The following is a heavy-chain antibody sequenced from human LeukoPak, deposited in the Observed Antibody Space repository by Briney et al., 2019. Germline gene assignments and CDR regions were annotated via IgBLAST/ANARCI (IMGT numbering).Heavy chain of an antibody. J-gene: IGHJ4*02. CDR2: INPNSGGT. CDR3: ASLRIAAAGFDY. D-gene: IGHD6-13*01. Sequence: ASVKVSCKASGYTFTGYYMHWVRQAPGQGLEWMGWINPNSGGTNYAQKFQGRVTTTRDTSISTAYMELSRLRSDDTAVYYCASLRIAAAGFDYWGQGTLVTVSS. V-gene: IGHV1-2*02. CDR1: GYTFTGYY.